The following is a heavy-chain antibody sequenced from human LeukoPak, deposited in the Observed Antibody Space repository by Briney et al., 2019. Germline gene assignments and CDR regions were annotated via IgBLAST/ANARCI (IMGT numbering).Heavy chain of an antibody. CDR1: GGSISSYY. Sequence: SGTLSLTCTVSGGSISSYYWSWIRQPPGKGLEWIGYIYYSGSTNYNPSLKSRVTISVDTSKNQFSLKLSSVTAADTAVYYCARETMDVWGKGTTVTISS. V-gene: IGHV4-59*01. J-gene: IGHJ6*04. CDR2: IYYSGST. CDR3: ARETMDV.